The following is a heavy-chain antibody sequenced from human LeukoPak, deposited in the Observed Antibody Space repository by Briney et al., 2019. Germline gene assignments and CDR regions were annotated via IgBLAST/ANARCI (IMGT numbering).Heavy chain of an antibody. Sequence: GGSLRPSCAASGFTFSDYYMSWIRQAPGKGLEWVSYISSSGSTIYYADSVKGRFTISRDNAKNSLYLQMNSLRAEDTAVYYCARGPTDSGSYGPYFDYWGQGTLVTVSS. J-gene: IGHJ4*02. CDR1: GFTFSDYY. CDR3: ARGPTDSGSYGPYFDY. CDR2: ISSSGSTI. V-gene: IGHV3-11*01. D-gene: IGHD1-26*01.